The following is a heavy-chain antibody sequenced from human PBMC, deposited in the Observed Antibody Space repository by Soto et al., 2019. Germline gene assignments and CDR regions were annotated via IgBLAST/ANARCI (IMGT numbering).Heavy chain of an antibody. CDR1: GFTFSSYA. D-gene: IGHD5-12*01. V-gene: IGHV3-23*01. Sequence: GGSLRLSCAASGFTFSSYAMSWVRQAPGKGLEWVSAISGSGGSTYYADSVKGRFTISRDNSKNTLYLQMNSLRAEDTAVYYCAKDRVEYSGYDYVFDYWGQGTLVTVSS. CDR3: AKDRVEYSGYDYVFDY. J-gene: IGHJ4*02. CDR2: ISGSGGST.